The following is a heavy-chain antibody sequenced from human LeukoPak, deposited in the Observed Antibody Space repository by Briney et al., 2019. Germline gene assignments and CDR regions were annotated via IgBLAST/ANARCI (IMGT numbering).Heavy chain of an antibody. CDR1: GESLSGYY. Sequence: PSETLSLTCAVYGESLSGYYWSWIRQPPGKGLEWIGEINQSGTTNYNSSLKGRVTISVDTSKNQFSRNLSSVTAADTAVYFCARHSPPNSADFYQYYGMDVWGQGTTVTVSS. CDR3: ARHSPPNSADFYQYYGMDV. V-gene: IGHV4-34*01. D-gene: IGHD1-26*01. CDR2: INQSGTT. J-gene: IGHJ6*02.